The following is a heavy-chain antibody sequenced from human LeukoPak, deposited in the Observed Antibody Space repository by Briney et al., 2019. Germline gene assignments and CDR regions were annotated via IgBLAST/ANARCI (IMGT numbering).Heavy chain of an antibody. J-gene: IGHJ5*02. CDR1: GYTFTSYD. CDR3: ARGLGGYCSSTSCHGPWFDP. V-gene: IGHV1-8*01. CDR2: MNPISGNT. D-gene: IGHD2-2*01. Sequence: GASVKVSCKASGYTFTSYDINWVRQATGQGLEWMGWMNPISGNTGYAQKFQGRVTMTRNTSISTAYMELSSLRSEDTAVYYCARGLGGYCSSTSCHGPWFDPWGQGTLVTVSS.